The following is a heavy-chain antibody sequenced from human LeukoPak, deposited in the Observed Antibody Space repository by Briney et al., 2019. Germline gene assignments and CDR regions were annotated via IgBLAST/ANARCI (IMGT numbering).Heavy chain of an antibody. Sequence: SETLSLTCTVSGGSISSSSYYWGWLRQPPGKGLEWIGSIYYSGSTYYNPSLKSRVTISVDTSKNQFSLKLSSVTAADTAVYYCASGPWNDGFHYWGQGTLVTVSS. J-gene: IGHJ4*02. D-gene: IGHD1-1*01. CDR2: IYYSGST. CDR3: ASGPWNDGFHY. V-gene: IGHV4-39*07. CDR1: GGSISSSSYY.